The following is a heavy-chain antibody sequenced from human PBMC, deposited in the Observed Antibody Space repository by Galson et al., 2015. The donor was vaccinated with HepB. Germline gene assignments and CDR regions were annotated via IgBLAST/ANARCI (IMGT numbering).Heavy chain of an antibody. Sequence: VKVSCKASGGTFSSYTISWVRQAPGQGLEWMGRIIPILGIANYAQKFQGRVTITADESTSTAYMELSSLRSEDAAVYDCARGPPLYCSSTSCPRGDFDLWGRGTLVTVSS. CDR1: GGTFSSYT. D-gene: IGHD2-2*01. CDR2: IIPILGIA. CDR3: ARGPPLYCSSTSCPRGDFDL. J-gene: IGHJ2*01. V-gene: IGHV1-69*02.